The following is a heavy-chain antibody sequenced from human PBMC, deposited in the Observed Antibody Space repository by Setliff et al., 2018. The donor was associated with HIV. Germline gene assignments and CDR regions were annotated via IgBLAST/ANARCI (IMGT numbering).Heavy chain of an antibody. Sequence: ASVKVSCKASGYTFNNYYMHWVRQAPGQGLEWMGWITPNGDDTNYPQKFEGRVTLTRDTSIATAYMELRSLTSDDTAVYYCARARTDYYDRGRRSHYYIDVWARGATVTVSS. CDR1: GYTFNNYY. CDR3: ARARTDYYDRGRRSHYYIDV. J-gene: IGHJ6*03. CDR2: ITPNGDDT. D-gene: IGHD3-22*01. V-gene: IGHV1-2*02.